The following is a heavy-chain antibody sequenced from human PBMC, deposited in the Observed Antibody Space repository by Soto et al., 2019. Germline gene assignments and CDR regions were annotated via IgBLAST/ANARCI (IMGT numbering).Heavy chain of an antibody. V-gene: IGHV3-33*01. CDR2: IWYDGSNK. CDR3: ARGIVVVPADPSDYYYGMDV. J-gene: IGHJ6*02. D-gene: IGHD2-2*01. Sequence: PGGSLRLSCAASGFTFSSYGMHWVRQAPGKGLEWVAVIWYDGSNKYYADSVKGRFTISRDNSKNTLYLQMNSLRAEDTAVYYCARGIVVVPADPSDYYYGMDVWGQGTTVTVSS. CDR1: GFTFSSYG.